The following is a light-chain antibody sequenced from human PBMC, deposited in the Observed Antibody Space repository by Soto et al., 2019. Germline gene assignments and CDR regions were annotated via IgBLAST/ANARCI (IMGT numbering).Light chain of an antibody. J-gene: IGLJ2*01. V-gene: IGLV2-14*03. CDR2: DVR. CDR3: SSYTSSSTVI. Sequence: QSVLTQPASVSGYPGQSITISCTGTSSDVGGYNFVSWYQEHPGKAPKFIIYDVRNRPSGISNRFSGSRSGNTASLTISGLEAEDEAYYYCSSYTSSSTVIFGGGTQLTVL. CDR1: SSDVGGYNF.